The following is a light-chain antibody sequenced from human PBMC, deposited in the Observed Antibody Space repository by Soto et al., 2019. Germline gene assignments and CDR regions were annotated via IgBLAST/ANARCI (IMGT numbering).Light chain of an antibody. Sequence: TLSFYPGETATLSCRASQSVSSYIGWYQQKPGKAPKLLIYAASSWASGVPARFSGSGSGTDFTLTISSLQPEDFATYYCQQSYSTPITFGQGTLLEIK. V-gene: IGKV1-39*01. CDR3: QQSYSTPIT. CDR2: AAS. J-gene: IGKJ5*01. CDR1: QSVSSY.